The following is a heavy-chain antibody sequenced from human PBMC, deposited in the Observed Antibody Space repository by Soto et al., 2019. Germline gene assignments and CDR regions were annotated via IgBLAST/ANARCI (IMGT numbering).Heavy chain of an antibody. Sequence: SETLSLTCAVYGGSFSGYYWSWIRQPPGKGLEWIGEINHSGSTNYNPSLKSRVTISVDTSKNQFSLKLSSVTAADTAVYYCASYCSSTSCYARGDYWGQGTLVTVSS. D-gene: IGHD2-2*01. CDR2: INHSGST. V-gene: IGHV4-34*01. CDR1: GGSFSGYY. J-gene: IGHJ4*02. CDR3: ASYCSSTSCYARGDY.